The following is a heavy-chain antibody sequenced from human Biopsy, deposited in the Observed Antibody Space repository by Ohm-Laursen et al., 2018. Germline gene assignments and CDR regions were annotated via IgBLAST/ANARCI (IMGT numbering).Heavy chain of an antibody. CDR3: ARERGWKSISTIDY. D-gene: IGHD6-6*01. CDR2: ISRTSDFI. V-gene: IGHV3-21*01. CDR1: GFPFHNYA. J-gene: IGHJ4*02. Sequence: GSLRLSCAASGFPFHNYAMNWVRQAPGKGLEWVSSISRTSDFIYYADSVMGRFAISRDNAKNSVDLQMNSLRAEDTAVYFCARERGWKSISTIDYWGQGTLVTASS.